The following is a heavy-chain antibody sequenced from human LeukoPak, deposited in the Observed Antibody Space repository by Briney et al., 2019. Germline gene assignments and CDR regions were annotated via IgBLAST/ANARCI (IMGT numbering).Heavy chain of an antibody. J-gene: IGHJ6*02. D-gene: IGHD3-16*01. V-gene: IGHV4-34*01. CDR2: INHSGST. Sequence: SETLSLTCAVYGGSFSGYYWSWIRQPPGKGLEWIGEINHSGSTNYNPSLKSRVTISADTSKNQFSLKLSSVTAADTAVYYCARGPTTYYDYVWGSSDRSPLFYYYYGMDVWGQGTTVTVSS. CDR1: GGSFSGYY. CDR3: ARGPTTYYDYVWGSSDRSPLFYYYYGMDV.